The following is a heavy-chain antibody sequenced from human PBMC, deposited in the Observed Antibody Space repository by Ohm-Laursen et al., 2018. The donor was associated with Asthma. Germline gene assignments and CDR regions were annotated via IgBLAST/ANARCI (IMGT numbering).Heavy chain of an antibody. Sequence: GSLRLSCAASGFTFSDYYMSWIRQAPGKGLEWVSYISSSGSTIYYADSVKGRFTISRDNAKNSLYLQMNSLRAEDTAVYYCARDQSMTTALDYWGQGTLVTVSS. V-gene: IGHV3-11*01. D-gene: IGHD2/OR15-2a*01. CDR3: ARDQSMTTALDY. CDR1: GFTFSDYY. CDR2: ISSSGSTI. J-gene: IGHJ4*02.